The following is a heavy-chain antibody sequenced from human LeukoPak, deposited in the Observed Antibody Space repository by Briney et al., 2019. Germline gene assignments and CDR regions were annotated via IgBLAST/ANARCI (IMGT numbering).Heavy chain of an antibody. CDR2: IIPILGIA. D-gene: IGHD3-10*01. CDR3: AIEYGSGSYTSFDY. V-gene: IGHV1-69*04. CDR1: GGTFSSYA. J-gene: IGHJ4*02. Sequence: HGASVKVSCTASGGTFSSYAISWVRQAPGQGLEWMGRIIPILGIANYAQKFQGRVTITADESTSTAYMELSSLRSEDTAVYYCAIEYGSGSYTSFDYWGQGTLVTVSS.